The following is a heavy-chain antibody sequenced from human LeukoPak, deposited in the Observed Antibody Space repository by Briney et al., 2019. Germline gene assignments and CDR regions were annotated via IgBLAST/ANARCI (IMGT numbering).Heavy chain of an antibody. CDR1: GGSFSGYY. V-gene: IGHV4-34*01. D-gene: IGHD6-19*01. J-gene: IGHJ4*02. Sequence: PSETLSLTCAVYGGSFSGYYWSWIRQPPGKGLEWIGEINHSGSTNYNLSLKSRVTISVDTSKNQFSLKLSSVTAAGTAVYYCARSYLGGWYYFDYWGQGTLVTVSS. CDR3: ARSYLGGWYYFDY. CDR2: INHSGST.